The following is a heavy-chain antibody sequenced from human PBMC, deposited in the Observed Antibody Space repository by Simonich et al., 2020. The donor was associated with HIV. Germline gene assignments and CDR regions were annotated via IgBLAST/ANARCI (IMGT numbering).Heavy chain of an antibody. V-gene: IGHV4-34*01. CDR1: GGSFSGYY. D-gene: IGHD4-17*01. CDR3: ARRHPTTVTTPYFDY. Sequence: QVQLQQWGAGLLKPSENLSLTCAVYGGSFSGYYWSWIRQHPGKGLEGIGEINHSGTPNYHPSLKCRVTISVDTSKTQFSLKLSSVTAADTAVYYCARRHPTTVTTPYFDYWGQGTLVTVSS. CDR2: INHSGTP. J-gene: IGHJ4*02.